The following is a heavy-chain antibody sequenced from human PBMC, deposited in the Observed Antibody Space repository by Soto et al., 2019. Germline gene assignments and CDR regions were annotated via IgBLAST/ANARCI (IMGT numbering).Heavy chain of an antibody. D-gene: IGHD2-2*01. CDR1: GFTFSNYD. Sequence: QVQLVESGGGVVQPGRSLRLSCAASGFTFSNYDMHWVRQAPGEGLEWVAVLSFDGSNKNYADSVKGRFTTSRDNSKNTLFLQMNILRTEDTAVYFCAKDFYTVRVPAAPRPHYFDFWGPGTLVTVSS. CDR3: AKDFYTVRVPAAPRPHYFDF. J-gene: IGHJ4*02. V-gene: IGHV3-30*18. CDR2: LSFDGSNK.